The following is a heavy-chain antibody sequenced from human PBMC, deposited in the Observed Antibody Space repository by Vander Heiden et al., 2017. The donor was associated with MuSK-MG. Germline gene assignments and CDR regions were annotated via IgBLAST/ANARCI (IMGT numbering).Heavy chain of an antibody. CDR1: GGSFSGYY. CDR3: ARIYGSGY. D-gene: IGHD3-10*01. J-gene: IGHJ4*02. V-gene: IGHV4-34*01. Sequence: QVQLQQWGAGLLKPSETLSLTCAVYGGSFSGYYWSWIRQPPGKGLEWSGEINHSGSTNYNPSLKSRVTISVDTSKNQFSLKLSSVTAADTAVYYCARIYGSGYWRQGTLVTVSS. CDR2: INHSGST.